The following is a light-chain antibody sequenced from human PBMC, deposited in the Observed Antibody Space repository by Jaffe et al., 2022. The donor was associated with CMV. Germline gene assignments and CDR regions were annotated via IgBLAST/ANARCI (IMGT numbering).Light chain of an antibody. CDR3: QQSFDVPPT. Sequence: DIQMTQSPSSLSASVGDRVTVTCRASQDVSTLLHWYQHKPGKAPKLIIYAASRLQSGVPSRFTASGSGTEFALTISNLQPDDFATYFCQQSFDVPPTFGRGTKLEIK. CDR1: QDVSTL. J-gene: IGKJ2*01. CDR2: AAS. V-gene: IGKV1-39*01.